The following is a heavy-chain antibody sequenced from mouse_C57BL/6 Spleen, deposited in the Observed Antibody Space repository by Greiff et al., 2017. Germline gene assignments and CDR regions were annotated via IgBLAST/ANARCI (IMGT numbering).Heavy chain of an antibody. J-gene: IGHJ1*03. Sequence: VQLQQSGPGMVKPSQSLSLTCTVTGYSITSGYDWHWIRHFPGNKLEWMGYISYSGSTNYNPSLKSRISITHDTSKNHFFLKLNSVTTEDTATYYCARDGNYYGTPWYFDVWGTGTTVTVSS. CDR1: GYSITSGYD. CDR3: ARDGNYYGTPWYFDV. D-gene: IGHD1-1*01. CDR2: ISYSGST. V-gene: IGHV3-1*01.